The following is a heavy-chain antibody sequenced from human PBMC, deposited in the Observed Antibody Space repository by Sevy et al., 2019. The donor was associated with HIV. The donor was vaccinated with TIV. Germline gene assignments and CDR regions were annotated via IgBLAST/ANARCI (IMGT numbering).Heavy chain of an antibody. CDR3: AREISSSSWFDY. V-gene: IGHV3-21*01. CDR1: GFTFSSYS. Sequence: GGSLRLSCAASGFTFSSYSMNWVRQAPGKGLEWVSSISSCSSYIYYADSVKGRFTISRDNAKNSLYLQMNSLRAEDTAVYYCAREISSSSWFDYWGQGTLVTVSS. J-gene: IGHJ4*02. D-gene: IGHD6-13*01. CDR2: ISSCSSYI.